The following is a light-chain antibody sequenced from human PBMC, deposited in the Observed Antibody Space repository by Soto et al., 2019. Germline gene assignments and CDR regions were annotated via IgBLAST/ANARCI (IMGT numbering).Light chain of an antibody. J-gene: IGKJ2*01. CDR3: QQYNSYPYT. V-gene: IGKV1-5*03. Sequence: DIQMTQSPSTLSASVGDRVSITCRASQSISSWLAWYQQKPGKAPKLLIYKASSLESGVPSRFSGSGSGTEFTLTISSLQPDDFATYYCQQYNSYPYTFGQGTKLEIK. CDR1: QSISSW. CDR2: KAS.